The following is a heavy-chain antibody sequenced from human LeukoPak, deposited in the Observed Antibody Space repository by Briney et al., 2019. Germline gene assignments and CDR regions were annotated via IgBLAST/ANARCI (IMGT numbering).Heavy chain of an antibody. CDR1: GGSISSSSYY. CDR2: ICYSGST. D-gene: IGHD3-10*01. Sequence: SETLSLTCTVSGGSISSSSYYWGWIRQPPGKGLEWIGSICYSGSTYYNPSLKSRVTISVDTSKNQFSLKLSSVTAADTAVYYCARQSGRYDAFDIWGQGTMVTVSS. CDR3: ARQSGRYDAFDI. J-gene: IGHJ3*02. V-gene: IGHV4-39*01.